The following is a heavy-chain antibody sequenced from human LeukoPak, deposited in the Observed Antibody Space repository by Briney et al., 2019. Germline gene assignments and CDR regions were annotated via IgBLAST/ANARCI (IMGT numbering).Heavy chain of an antibody. CDR3: ARYRSLWFGVDYYYYGMDV. D-gene: IGHD3-10*01. V-gene: IGHV3-48*03. J-gene: IGHJ6*04. CDR2: ITSSGSII. CDR1: GFTFSSYE. Sequence: GGSLRLSCAASGFTFSSYEMNWVRQAPGKGLEWVSYITSSGSIIYYADSVKGRFTISRDNAKNSLYLQMNSLRAEDTAVYYCARYRSLWFGVDYYYYGMDVWGKGTTVTVSS.